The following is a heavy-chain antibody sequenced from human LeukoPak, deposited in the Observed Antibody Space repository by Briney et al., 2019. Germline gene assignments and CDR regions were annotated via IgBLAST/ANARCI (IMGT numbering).Heavy chain of an antibody. CDR2: IIPILGIA. CDR3: ARDDSYSNYAH. V-gene: IGHV1-69*04. Sequence: SVKVSCKASGGTFSSYAISWVRQAPGQGLEWMGRIIPILGIANYAQKFQGRVTITADKSTSTAYMELSSLRSEDTAVYYCARDDSYSNYAHWGQGTLVTVSS. CDR1: GGTFSSYA. D-gene: IGHD4-11*01. J-gene: IGHJ4*02.